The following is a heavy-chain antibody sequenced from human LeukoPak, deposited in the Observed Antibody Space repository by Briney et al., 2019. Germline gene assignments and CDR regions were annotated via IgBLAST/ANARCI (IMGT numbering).Heavy chain of an antibody. CDR3: ARSIAVAGPNPY. V-gene: IGHV3-21*01. D-gene: IGHD6-19*01. CDR2: ISSSSSYI. Sequence: GGSLRLSCAASGFTFSSYSMNWVRQAPGKGLEWVSSISSSSSYIYYADSVKGRFTISRDNAKNSLYLQMNSLGAEDTAVYYCARSIAVAGPNPYWGQGTLVTVSS. J-gene: IGHJ4*02. CDR1: GFTFSSYS.